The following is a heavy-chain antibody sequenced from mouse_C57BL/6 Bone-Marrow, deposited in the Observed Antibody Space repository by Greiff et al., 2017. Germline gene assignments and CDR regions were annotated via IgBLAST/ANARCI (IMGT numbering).Heavy chain of an antibody. CDR2: IDPGDGDT. CDR3: ARWLITTVRKFAY. D-gene: IGHD1-1*01. V-gene: IGHV1-82*01. CDR1: GYAFSSSW. Sequence: VQLQQSGPELVKPGASVKISCKASGYAFSSSWMNWVKQRPGKGLEWIGRIDPGDGDTNYNGKFKGKATLTADKSSSTAYMQLSSLTSEDSAVYFCARWLITTVRKFAYWSQGTLVTVSA. J-gene: IGHJ3*01.